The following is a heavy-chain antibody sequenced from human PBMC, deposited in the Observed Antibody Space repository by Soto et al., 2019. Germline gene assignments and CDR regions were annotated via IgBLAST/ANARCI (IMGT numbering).Heavy chain of an antibody. CDR3: ARKVFGSTSRPDWWYFER. Sequence: EVQLLESGGGLVQPGGSLRLSCVGSGFTFINYAMNWVRQPPGKGLEWVSTISGGGDRTFDADTVKGRFTISRDNSKNTVNLKMSSLRADETAVYYCARKVFGSTSRPDWWYFERWGSGNLVTVS. D-gene: IGHD2-2*01. CDR2: ISGGGDRT. V-gene: IGHV3-23*01. J-gene: IGHJ2*01. CDR1: GFTFINYA.